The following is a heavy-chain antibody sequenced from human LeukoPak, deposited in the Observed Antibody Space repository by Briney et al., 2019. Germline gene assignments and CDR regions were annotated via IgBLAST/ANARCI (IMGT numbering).Heavy chain of an antibody. V-gene: IGHV1-2*02. CDR1: GYTFTGYY. J-gene: IGHJ4*02. Sequence: ASVKVSCKASGYTFTGYYMYWVRQAPGQGLEWMGWINPNSGGTNYAQKFQGRVTMTEDTSTDTAYMELSSLRSEDTAVYYCATDLFYDILTRSTGWGQGTLVTVSS. CDR3: ATDLFYDILTRSTG. D-gene: IGHD3-9*01. CDR2: INPNSGGT.